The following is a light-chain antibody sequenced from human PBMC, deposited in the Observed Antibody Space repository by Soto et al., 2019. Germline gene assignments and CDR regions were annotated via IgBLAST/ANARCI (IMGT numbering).Light chain of an antibody. V-gene: IGKV3-20*01. J-gene: IGKJ2*01. CDR3: QQYGSSLYT. CDR1: QRVSSNY. CDR2: GAS. Sequence: EIVLTQSPGTLSLSPGDRATLSCRASQRVSSNYLAWYQQRPGQAPRLLIYGASSRATGIPDRFSGSGSGTDFTLTINRLEPEDFAVYYCQQYGSSLYTFGQGTKV.